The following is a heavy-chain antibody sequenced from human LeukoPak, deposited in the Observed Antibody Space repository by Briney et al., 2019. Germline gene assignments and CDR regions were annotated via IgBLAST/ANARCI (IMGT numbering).Heavy chain of an antibody. CDR1: GFIFSSYS. D-gene: IGHD2-8*01. Sequence: GGSLRLSCAASGFIFSSYSMNWVRQAPGKGLEWVSSISSSSSDIYYADSVKGRFTISRDNAKNSLYLQMNSLRAEDTAVYYCARVGASGLMGRARRGYFQHWGQGTLGTVSS. CDR2: ISSSSSDI. CDR3: ARVGASGLMGRARRGYFQH. J-gene: IGHJ1*01. V-gene: IGHV3-21*01.